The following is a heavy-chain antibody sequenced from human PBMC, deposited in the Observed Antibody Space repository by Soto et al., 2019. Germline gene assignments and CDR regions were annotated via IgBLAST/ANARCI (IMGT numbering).Heavy chain of an antibody. CDR3: AAVIPYYYDSSGYYRFDY. V-gene: IGHV1-58*02. Sequence: ASVKVSCKASGFTFTSSAMQWVRQARGQRLEWIGWIVVGSGNTNYAQKFQERVTITRDMSTSTAYMELSSLRSEDTAVYYCAAVIPYYYDSSGYYRFDYWGQGTLVTVSS. CDR2: IVVGSGNT. CDR1: GFTFTSSA. J-gene: IGHJ4*02. D-gene: IGHD3-22*01.